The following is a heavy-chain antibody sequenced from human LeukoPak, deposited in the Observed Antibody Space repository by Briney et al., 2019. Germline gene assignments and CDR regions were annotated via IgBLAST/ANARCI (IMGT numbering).Heavy chain of an antibody. CDR2: ISYDGSNK. CDR3: AKGWSQFDY. Sequence: GRSLRLSCAASGFTFSSYGIHWVRQAPGKGLEWVAVISYDGSNKYYADSVKGRFTISRDNSKNTLYLQMNSLRAEDTAVYYCAKGWSQFDYWGQGTLVTVSS. J-gene: IGHJ4*02. V-gene: IGHV3-30*18. CDR1: GFTFSSYG. D-gene: IGHD6-13*01.